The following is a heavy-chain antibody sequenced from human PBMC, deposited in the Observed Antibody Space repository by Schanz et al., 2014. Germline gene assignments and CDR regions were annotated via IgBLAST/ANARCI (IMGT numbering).Heavy chain of an antibody. D-gene: IGHD1-20*01. J-gene: IGHJ3*02. CDR3: TTFNNRDALYI. V-gene: IGHV3-15*04. CDR2: IENNANGATT. CDR1: GFTFSEVY. Sequence: LVESGGGLVEPGGSLRLSCSGSGFTFSEVYMSWVRQAPGKGLEWVGRIENNANGATTDYAAPVKGRFTVSRDDSRNTLYLQMNTLRTDDTALYYCTTFNNRDALYIWGQGTMVSVSS.